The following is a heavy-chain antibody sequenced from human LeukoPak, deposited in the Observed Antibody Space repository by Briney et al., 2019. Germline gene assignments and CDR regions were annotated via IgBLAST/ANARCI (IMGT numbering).Heavy chain of an antibody. J-gene: IGHJ4*02. D-gene: IGHD3-22*01. CDR2: IKQDGSEK. CDR1: GYSFTSYW. V-gene: IGHV3-7*02. Sequence: GESLKISCRGSGYSFTSYWIGWVRQMPGKGLEWMANIKQDGSEKDYVDSVKGRFTISRDNAKNSLYLQMNSLRAEDTAVYYCARGGDYYDSSGRFDYRGQGTLVTVSS. CDR3: ARGGDYYDSSGRFDY.